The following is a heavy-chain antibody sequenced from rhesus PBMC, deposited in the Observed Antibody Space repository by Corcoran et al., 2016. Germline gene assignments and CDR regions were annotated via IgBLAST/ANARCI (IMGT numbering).Heavy chain of an antibody. CDR3: ARTSLAYCSGTYCYPSHYFDV. D-gene: IGHD2-27*01. Sequence: QVKLQESGPGLVKPLEPLSLTCAVSGGPISGGYYYWRWIRPPPGKGLEWLGGVYSSGGYTYYHPSLKSRVTISKDTSNNQFSLRLSSVTAADTAVYYCARTSLAYCSGTYCYPSHYFDVWGPGVLVTVSS. CDR1: GGPISGGYYY. J-gene: IGHJ5-1*01. V-gene: IGHV4S12*01. CDR2: VYSSGGYT.